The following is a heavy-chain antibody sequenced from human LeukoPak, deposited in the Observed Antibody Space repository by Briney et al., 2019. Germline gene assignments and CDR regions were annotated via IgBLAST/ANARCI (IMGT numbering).Heavy chain of an antibody. V-gene: IGHV3-48*03. J-gene: IGHJ4*02. CDR3: ARNGITTMDR. CDR2: ISSSGSAI. CDR1: GFTFSTYE. Sequence: GGSLRLSCAASGFTFSTYEMNWVRQAPGKGLEWVSYISSSGSAIYYADSVKGRFTISRDNAKNSLFLQMNSLRTEDTAFYFCARNGITTMDRWGQGTLVTVSS. D-gene: IGHD3-22*01.